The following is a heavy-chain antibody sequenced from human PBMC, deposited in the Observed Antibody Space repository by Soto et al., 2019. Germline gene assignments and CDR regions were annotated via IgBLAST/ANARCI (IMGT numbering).Heavy chain of an antibody. CDR2: ISYDGSNK. D-gene: IGHD2-2*01. CDR3: AKDDALGYCSRTRCWTDY. Sequence: GGSLRLSCAASGFTFSSYGMHWVRQAPGKGLEWVAVISYDGSNKYYADSVKGRFTISRDNSKNTLYLQMNSLRAEDTAVYYCAKDDALGYCSRTRCWTDYWGQGTLVTVSS. V-gene: IGHV3-30*18. J-gene: IGHJ4*02. CDR1: GFTFSSYG.